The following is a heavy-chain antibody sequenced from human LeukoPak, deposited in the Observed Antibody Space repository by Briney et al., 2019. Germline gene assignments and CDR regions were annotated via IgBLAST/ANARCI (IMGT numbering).Heavy chain of an antibody. D-gene: IGHD6-13*01. CDR1: GFTFSSYA. V-gene: IGHV3-30-3*01. CDR2: ISYDGSNK. J-gene: IGHJ4*02. Sequence: PGGSLRLSCAASGFTFSSYAMHWVRQAPGKGLEWVAVISYDGSNKYYADSAKGRFTISRDNSKNTLYLQMNSLRAEDTAVYYCASQGGIAAAGRGVYWGQGTLVTVSS. CDR3: ASQGGIAAAGRGVY.